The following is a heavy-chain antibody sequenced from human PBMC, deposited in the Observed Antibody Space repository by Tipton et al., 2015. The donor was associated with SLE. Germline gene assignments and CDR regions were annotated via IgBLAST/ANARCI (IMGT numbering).Heavy chain of an antibody. J-gene: IGHJ5*02. CDR1: GYSITSGYY. V-gene: IGHV4-38-2*01. CDR2: IFHSGRT. Sequence: TLSLTCEVSGYSITSGYYYGWIRRPPGKGLEWIGSIFHSGRTYHSPSLKSRVTISVDTSKNQLSLKLISVTAADTAVYYCANLVGEGGTNWFDPWGQGILVIVSS. CDR3: ANLVGEGGTNWFDP. D-gene: IGHD1-26*01.